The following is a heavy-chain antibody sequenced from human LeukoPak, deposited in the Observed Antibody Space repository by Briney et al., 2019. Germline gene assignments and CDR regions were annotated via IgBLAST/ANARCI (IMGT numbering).Heavy chain of an antibody. CDR3: ARGRSGYELFDY. J-gene: IGHJ4*02. CDR2: ISGSGGST. CDR1: GFTFSSYA. Sequence: GGSLRLSCAASGFTFSSYAMSWVRQAPGKGLEWVSAISGSGGSTYYADSVKGRFTISRDNSKNTLYLQMNSLRAGDTAVYYCARGRSGYELFDYWGQGTLVTVSP. V-gene: IGHV3-23*01. D-gene: IGHD5-12*01.